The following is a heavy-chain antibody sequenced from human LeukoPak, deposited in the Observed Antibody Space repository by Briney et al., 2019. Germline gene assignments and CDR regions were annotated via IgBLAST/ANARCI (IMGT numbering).Heavy chain of an antibody. D-gene: IGHD3-10*01. CDR3: AKDIRDGSGTYGYFDY. Sequence: GGSLRFSCATSAFTFSSYAMSGVRQAPGKGLEWVSGISGSGGRTYYADAAKGRFTISRDNSKNTLYLQINSLRVEDTAIYYCAKDIRDGSGTYGYFDYWGQGTLVTVSS. CDR1: AFTFSSYA. V-gene: IGHV3-23*01. J-gene: IGHJ4*02. CDR2: ISGSGGRT.